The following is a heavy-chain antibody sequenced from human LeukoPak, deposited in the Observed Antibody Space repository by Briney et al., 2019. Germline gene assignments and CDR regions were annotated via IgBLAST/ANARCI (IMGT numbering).Heavy chain of an antibody. D-gene: IGHD3-22*01. CDR2: ISGSGGST. Sequence: GGSLRLSCAASGFTFSSYAMSWVRQAPGKGLEWVSAISGSGGSTYYADSVKGRFAISRDNSKNTLYLQMNSLRAEDTAVYYCAKLLMILNWFDPWGQGTLVTVSS. CDR1: GFTFSSYA. J-gene: IGHJ5*02. V-gene: IGHV3-23*01. CDR3: AKLLMILNWFDP.